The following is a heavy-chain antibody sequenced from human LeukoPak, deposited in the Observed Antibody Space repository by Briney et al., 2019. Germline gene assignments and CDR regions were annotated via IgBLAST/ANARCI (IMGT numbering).Heavy chain of an antibody. CDR3: ARAWSPGRGYCSSTSCYTGPSEFDY. V-gene: IGHV1-46*01. D-gene: IGHD2-2*02. Sequence: VASVKVSCKASGYTFTSYYMHWVRQAPGQGLEWMGIINPSGGSTSYAQKFQGRVTMTRDTSTSTVYMELSSLRSEDTAVYYCARAWSPGRGYCSSTSCYTGPSEFDYWGQGTLVTVSS. CDR1: GYTFTSYY. CDR2: INPSGGST. J-gene: IGHJ4*02.